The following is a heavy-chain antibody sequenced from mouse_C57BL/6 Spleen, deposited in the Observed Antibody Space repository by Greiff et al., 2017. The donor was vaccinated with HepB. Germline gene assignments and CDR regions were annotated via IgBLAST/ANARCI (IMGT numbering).Heavy chain of an antibody. Sequence: QVHVKQPGAELVKPGASVKLSCKASGYTFTSYWMHWVKQRPGQGLEWIGMIHPNSGSTNYNEKFKSKATLTVDKSFSTAYMQLSSLTSEDSAVYYCARSITTVVGYAMDYWGQGTSVTVSS. J-gene: IGHJ4*01. D-gene: IGHD1-1*01. V-gene: IGHV1-64*01. CDR3: ARSITTVVGYAMDY. CDR2: IHPNSGST. CDR1: GYTFTSYW.